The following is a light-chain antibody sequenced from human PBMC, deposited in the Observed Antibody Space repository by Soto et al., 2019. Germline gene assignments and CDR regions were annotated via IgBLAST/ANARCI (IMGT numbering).Light chain of an antibody. V-gene: IGKV3-15*01. CDR3: QQYYNWPPYT. Sequence: IVMTQSPATLSVSPGERVTLSCRASETVRTNLAWFQQKPGQTPRLPIFGASTRATGIPTWFTGSGSETEFILTIGSLQSEDLAVYYCQQYYNWPPYTFGQGTKLEIK. J-gene: IGKJ2*01. CDR1: ETVRTN. CDR2: GAS.